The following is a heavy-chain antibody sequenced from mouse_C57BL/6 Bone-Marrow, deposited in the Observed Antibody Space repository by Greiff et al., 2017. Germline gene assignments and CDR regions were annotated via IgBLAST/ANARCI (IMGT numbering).Heavy chain of an antibody. D-gene: IGHD1-1*01. Sequence: VKLQQSGAELVKPGASVKLSCKASGYTFTSYWMQWVKQRPGQGLEWIGEIDPSDSYTNYNQKFKGKATLTVDTSSSTAYMQLSSLTSEDSAVYYCARDYYGSRWYFDVWGTGTTVTVSS. V-gene: IGHV1-50*01. CDR1: GYTFTSYW. CDR3: ARDYYGSRWYFDV. CDR2: IDPSDSYT. J-gene: IGHJ1*03.